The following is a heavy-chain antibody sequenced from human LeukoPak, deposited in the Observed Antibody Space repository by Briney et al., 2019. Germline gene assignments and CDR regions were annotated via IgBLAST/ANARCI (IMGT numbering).Heavy chain of an antibody. D-gene: IGHD3-22*01. CDR2: ISRGSDHI. V-gene: IGHV3-21*01. CDR3: ARPYDTRGYFPDC. J-gene: IGHJ4*02. CDR1: GFTFSSYA. Sequence: PGGSLRLSCAASGFTFSSYAMNWVRQAPGKGLEWVSSISRGSDHIFYADSMKGRFTISRDNAKNSLYLQMNSLGAEDTAVYYCARPYDTRGYFPDCWGQGTLVTVSS.